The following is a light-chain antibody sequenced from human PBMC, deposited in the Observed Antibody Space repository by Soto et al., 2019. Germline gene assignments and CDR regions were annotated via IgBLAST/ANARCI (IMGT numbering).Light chain of an antibody. CDR2: DNG. CDR3: AAWDDSLNSWL. V-gene: IGLV1-44*01. J-gene: IGLJ3*02. CDR1: SSNIGSNT. Sequence: QLVLTQPPSASGTPGQRVTMSCSGSSSNIGSNTVSWYQQLPGTAPKVLIYDNGQRPSGVPDRFSGSRSGTSASLAISGLQSEDEADYYCAAWDDSLNSWLFGGGTKLTVL.